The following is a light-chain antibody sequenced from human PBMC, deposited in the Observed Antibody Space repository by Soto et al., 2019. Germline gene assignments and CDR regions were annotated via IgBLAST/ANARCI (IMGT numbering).Light chain of an antibody. CDR1: QSVSSN. J-gene: IGKJ1*01. CDR3: QHYNNWPPWT. CDR2: AAS. Sequence: EIVMTQSPATLSVSPGERATLSCRASQSVSSNLAWYQQKPDQAPRLLIYAASTRATGIPARFSGSGSGTEFTLTISSLQSEDFAVYYCQHYNNWPPWTFGQGTKVEIK. V-gene: IGKV3-15*01.